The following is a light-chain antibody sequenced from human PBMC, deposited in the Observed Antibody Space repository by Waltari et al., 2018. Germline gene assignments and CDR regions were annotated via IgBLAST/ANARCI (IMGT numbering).Light chain of an antibody. V-gene: IGKV1-5*03. J-gene: IGKJ4*01. CDR3: QQYNSYSLT. CDR1: QSISSW. CDR2: KAS. Sequence: DIQMTQSPSTLSASVGDRVTITCRASQSISSWLAWYHQKPGKAPKLLIYKASSLESGVPSRFSGSGSGTEFTLTISSLQPDDFATYYCQQYNSYSLTFGGGTKVEIK.